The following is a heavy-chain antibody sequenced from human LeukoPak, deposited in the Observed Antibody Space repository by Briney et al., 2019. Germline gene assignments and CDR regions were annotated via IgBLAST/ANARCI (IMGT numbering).Heavy chain of an antibody. Sequence: SETLSLTCAVYGGSFSGYYWSWIRQPPGKGLEWIGEINQSGSTNYNPSLKSRVTISVDTSKNQFSLKVSSVTAADTAVYYCARRIAARPRGYWFDPWGQGTLVTVSS. D-gene: IGHD6-6*01. CDR1: GGSFSGYY. V-gene: IGHV4-34*01. CDR2: INQSGST. J-gene: IGHJ5*02. CDR3: ARRIAARPRGYWFDP.